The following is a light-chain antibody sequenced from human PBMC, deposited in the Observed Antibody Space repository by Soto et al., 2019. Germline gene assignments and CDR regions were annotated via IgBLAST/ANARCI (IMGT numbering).Light chain of an antibody. V-gene: IGKV4-1*01. CDR3: QQYYATPWT. CDR2: WAS. CDR1: QRVLYSSNTMNY. J-gene: IGKJ1*01. Sequence: DIVMTQSPDSLAVSLGERATINCKSSQRVLYSSNTMNYLAWYQHKPGQPPKLLIYWASTRESGVPDRFSGSGSGTDFTLTISSLRAEDVAVYYCQQYYATPWTFGQGTKVEIK.